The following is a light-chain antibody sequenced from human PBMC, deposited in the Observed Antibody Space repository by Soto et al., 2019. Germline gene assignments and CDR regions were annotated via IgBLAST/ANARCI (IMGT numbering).Light chain of an antibody. Sequence: QSVLTQPASVSGSPGQSITISCTGTSSVIGTYNLVSWYQQHPGKAPKLMIYEVNKRPSGVSDRFSGSKSGNTASLTISGLQSEDEADYYCCSYAGSSTLDVFGTGTKLTVL. J-gene: IGLJ1*01. CDR3: CSYAGSSTLDV. CDR2: EVN. V-gene: IGLV2-23*02. CDR1: SSVIGTYNL.